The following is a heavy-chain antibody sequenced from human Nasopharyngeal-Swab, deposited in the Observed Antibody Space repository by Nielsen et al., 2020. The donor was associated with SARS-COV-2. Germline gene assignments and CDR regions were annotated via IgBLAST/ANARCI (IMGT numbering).Heavy chain of an antibody. CDR2: INTNTGNP. D-gene: IGHD3-10*01. J-gene: IGHJ6*02. CDR1: GYTFTSYA. V-gene: IGHV7-4-1*02. CDR3: AREERGVTLEGGYYYYGMDV. Sequence: ASVKVSCKASGYTFTSYAMNWVRQAPGQGLEWMGWINTNTGNPTYAQGFTGRFVFSLDTSVSTAYLQISSLKAEDTAVYYCAREERGVTLEGGYYYYGMDVWGQRTTVTVSS.